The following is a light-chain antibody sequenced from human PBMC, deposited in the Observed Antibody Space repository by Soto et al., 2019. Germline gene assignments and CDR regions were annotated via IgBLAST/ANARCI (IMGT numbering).Light chain of an antibody. CDR1: SSDVGGYNY. J-gene: IGLJ3*02. CDR2: EVS. CDR3: SSDTSSSTWV. V-gene: IGLV2-14*01. Sequence: QSALTQPASVSGSPGQSITISCTGTSSDVGGYNYVSWYQQHPGKAPKLMIYEVSNRPSGVSNRFSGSKSGNTASLTISGLQADDEADYYCSSDTSSSTWVFGGGTKLTVL.